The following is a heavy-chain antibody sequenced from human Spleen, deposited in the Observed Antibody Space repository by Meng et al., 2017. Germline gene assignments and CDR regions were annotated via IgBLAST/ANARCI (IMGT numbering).Heavy chain of an antibody. CDR2: IYPSGST. CDR1: GGSISSSDW. V-gene: IGHV4-4*02. CDR3: ARGPTTMAHDFDY. Sequence: QVQLQASGPGLGKPSGTLSLTCAVSGGSISSSDWWTWVRLPPGKGLEWIGEIYPSGSTNYNPSLKSRVTISVDKSKNQFSLKLSSMTAADSAVYYCARGPTTMAHDFDYWGQGTLVTVSS. D-gene: IGHD4-11*01. J-gene: IGHJ4*02.